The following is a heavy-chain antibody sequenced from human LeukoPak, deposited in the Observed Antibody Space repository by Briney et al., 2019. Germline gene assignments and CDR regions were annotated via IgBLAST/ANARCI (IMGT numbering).Heavy chain of an antibody. CDR1: GYTFTNYY. CDR3: ARRAAAGSFDY. V-gene: IGHV1-46*01. J-gene: IGHJ4*02. CDR2: INPSGGTT. Sequence: VASVKVSCKASGYTFTNYYMHWVRQAPGQGLEWMGIINPSGGTTTYAQKFQGRVTMTRDTSTSTVYMELSSLRSEDTAVYYCARRAAAGSFDYWGQGTLVTASS. D-gene: IGHD6-13*01.